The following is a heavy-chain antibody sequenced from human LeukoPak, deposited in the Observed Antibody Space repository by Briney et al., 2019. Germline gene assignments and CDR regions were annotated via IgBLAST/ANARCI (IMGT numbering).Heavy chain of an antibody. J-gene: IGHJ6*03. V-gene: IGHV4-4*07. CDR1: GGSISSYY. CDR3: ARASYCSSTRCPLAFYYYYYMDV. D-gene: IGHD2-2*01. Sequence: SETLSLTCTVSGGSISSYYWSWIRQPAGKGLEWIGRIYTSGSTNYNPSLKSRVTMSVDTSKNQFSLKLSSVTAADTAVYYCARASYCSSTRCPLAFYYYYYMDVWGKGTTVTVSS. CDR2: IYTSGST.